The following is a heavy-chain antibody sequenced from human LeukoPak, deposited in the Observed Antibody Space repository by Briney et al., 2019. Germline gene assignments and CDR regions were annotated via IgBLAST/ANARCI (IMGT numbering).Heavy chain of an antibody. CDR1: GFTVSSNY. J-gene: IGHJ4*02. D-gene: IGHD2-15*01. Sequence: GGSLRLSCAASGFTVSSNYMSWVRQAPGKGLEWVSVIYSGGSTYYADSVKGRFTISRDNSKNTLYLQMNSLRAEDTAVYYCAKDPRYCSGGSCYLLYYFDYWGQGTLVTVSS. CDR3: AKDPRYCSGGSCYLLYYFDY. CDR2: IYSGGST. V-gene: IGHV3-53*05.